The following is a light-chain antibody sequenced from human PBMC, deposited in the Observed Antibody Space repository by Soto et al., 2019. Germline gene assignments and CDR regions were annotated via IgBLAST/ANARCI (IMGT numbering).Light chain of an antibody. Sequence: EIVMTQSPATLSVSPGERATLSCRASQTVDSTYLAWYQQKPGQAPRLLIYGASSRATGIPDRFSGSGSGTDFTLTISRLEPEDFAVYHCHQYGNSPWTFGQGTKVDI. J-gene: IGKJ1*01. CDR1: QTVDSTY. CDR2: GAS. V-gene: IGKV3-20*01. CDR3: HQYGNSPWT.